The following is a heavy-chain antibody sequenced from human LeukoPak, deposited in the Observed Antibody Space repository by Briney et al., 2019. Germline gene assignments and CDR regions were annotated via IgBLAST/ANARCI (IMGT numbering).Heavy chain of an antibody. CDR2: IYDSAST. V-gene: IGHV4-39*07. D-gene: IGHD6-13*01. CDR1: GGSITSDNYY. CDR3: ARGLSGQQLVFDY. J-gene: IGHJ4*02. Sequence: PSETLSLTCTVSGGSITSDNYYWGWMRQTPGKGLDWIGSIYDSASTNYNPSLKSRVTISVDTSKNQFSLKLSSVTAADTAVYYCARGLSGQQLVFDYWGQGTLVTVSS.